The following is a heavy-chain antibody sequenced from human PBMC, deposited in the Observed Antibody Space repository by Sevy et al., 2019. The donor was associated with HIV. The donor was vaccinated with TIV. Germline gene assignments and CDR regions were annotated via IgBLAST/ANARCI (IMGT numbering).Heavy chain of an antibody. CDR2: ISFDGSDK. J-gene: IGHJ3*01. Sequence: GGSLRLSCAASGFDFSTYDMHWVRQAPGKGLEWVAFISFDGSDKWYVDSVKGRFTISRDNSKNTLYVQMNTLRAEDTAVYYCAKRERSYYDSSGNYDAFDVWGQGTSVTVSS. V-gene: IGHV3-33*03. CDR1: GFDFSTYD. CDR3: AKRERSYYDSSGNYDAFDV. D-gene: IGHD3-22*01.